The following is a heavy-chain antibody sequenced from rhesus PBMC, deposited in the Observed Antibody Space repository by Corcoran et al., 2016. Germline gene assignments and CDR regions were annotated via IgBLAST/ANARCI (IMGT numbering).Heavy chain of an antibody. CDR1: GFTFGSYA. J-gene: IGHJ6*01. CDR2: IIPLVGIT. V-gene: IGHV1-198*02. D-gene: IGHD4-23*01. Sequence: QVQLVQSGAEVKKPGASVKVSCKASGFTFGSYAINWVRQAPGPGLAWMGVIIPLVGITNYAEKFQGRVTITADTSTSTAYMELSSLRDEDTAVYYCATSMNTVTTWGYGLDSWGQGVVVTVSS. CDR3: ATSMNTVTTWGYGLDS.